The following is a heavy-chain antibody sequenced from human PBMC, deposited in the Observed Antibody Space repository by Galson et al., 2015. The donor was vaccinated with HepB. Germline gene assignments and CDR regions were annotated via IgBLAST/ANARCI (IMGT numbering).Heavy chain of an antibody. J-gene: IGHJ5*02. CDR1: GFAFNNAW. Sequence: SLRLSCAASGFAFNNAWMNWVRQAPGKGLEWVGRIKSKTDGGTTEYAPPVKGRFTISRDDSKNTLYLQMHSLKTDDTAVYYCTTDVHFSSYWSWLDPWGQGTLVTVSS. CDR3: TTDVHFSSYWSWLDP. D-gene: IGHD2-2*01. V-gene: IGHV3-15*01. CDR2: IKSKTDGGTT.